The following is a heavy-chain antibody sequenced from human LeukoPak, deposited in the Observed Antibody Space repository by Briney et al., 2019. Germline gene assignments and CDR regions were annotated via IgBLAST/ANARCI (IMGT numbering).Heavy chain of an antibody. CDR1: GYTFTGYY. CDR3: ARQATAGSNDAFDI. Sequence: ASVKVSCKASGYTFTGYYMHWVRQAPGQGLEWMGWINPNSGGTNYAQKFQGRVTVTRDTSISTAYMELSRLRSDDTAVYYCARQATAGSNDAFDIWGQGTMVTVSS. V-gene: IGHV1-2*02. CDR2: INPNSGGT. D-gene: IGHD6-13*01. J-gene: IGHJ3*02.